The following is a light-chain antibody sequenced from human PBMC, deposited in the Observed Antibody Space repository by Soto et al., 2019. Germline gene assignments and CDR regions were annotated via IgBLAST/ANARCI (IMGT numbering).Light chain of an antibody. CDR2: SDN. CDR1: TANIGKNY. CDR3: ASWDDRMSGRV. J-gene: IGLJ1*01. V-gene: IGLV1-47*02. Sequence: QSVLTQSPSTSGTPGQRVTISCSGNTANIGKNYVYWYQQFPGTAPKLLIYSDNQRPSWVPDRFSVSKSDTSASLAISGLRSEDEAVYYCASWDDRMSGRVFGRGTKVTVL.